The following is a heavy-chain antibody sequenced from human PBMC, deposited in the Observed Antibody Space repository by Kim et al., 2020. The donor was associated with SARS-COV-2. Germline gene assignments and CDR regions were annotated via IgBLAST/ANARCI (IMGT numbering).Heavy chain of an antibody. CDR3: ARWGSAAGTLNYYYGMDV. V-gene: IGHV1-2*06. Sequence: ASVKVSCKASGYTFTGYYMHWVRQAPGQGLEWMGRINPNSGGTNYAQKFQGRVTMTRDTSISTAYMELSRLRSDDTAVYYCARWGSAAGTLNYYYGMDVWGQGTTVTVSS. D-gene: IGHD6-13*01. CDR2: INPNSGGT. CDR1: GYTFTGYY. J-gene: IGHJ6*02.